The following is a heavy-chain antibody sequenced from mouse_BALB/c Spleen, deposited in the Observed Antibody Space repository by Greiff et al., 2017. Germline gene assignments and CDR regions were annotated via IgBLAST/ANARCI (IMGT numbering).Heavy chain of an antibody. CDR3: ARWALYYYGRRYFDV. CDR2: ISYSGST. V-gene: IGHV3-2*02. CDR1: GYSITSDYA. D-gene: IGHD1-1*01. J-gene: IGHJ1*01. Sequence: EVMLVESGPGLVKPSQSLSLTCTVTGYSITSDYAWNWIRQFPGNKLEWMGYISYSGSTSYNPSLKSRISITRDTSKNQFFLQLNSVTTEDTATYYCARWALYYYGRRYFDVWGAGTTVTVSS.